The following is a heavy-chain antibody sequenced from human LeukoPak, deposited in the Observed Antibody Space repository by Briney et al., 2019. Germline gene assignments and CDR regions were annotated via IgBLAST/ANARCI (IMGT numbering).Heavy chain of an antibody. V-gene: IGHV3-30*04. CDR2: ISYDGSNK. J-gene: IGHJ3*02. CDR1: GFTFSSYA. D-gene: IGHD3-10*01. Sequence: GGSLRLSCAASGFTFSSYAMHWVRQAPGKGLEWVAVISYDGSNKYYADSVKGRFTISRYNSKNTLYLQMNSLRAEDTAVYYCARDKKIGAFDIWGQGTMVTVSS. CDR3: ARDKKIGAFDI.